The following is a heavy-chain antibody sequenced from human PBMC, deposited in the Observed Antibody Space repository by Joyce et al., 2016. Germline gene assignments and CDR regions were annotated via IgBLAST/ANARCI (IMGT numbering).Heavy chain of an antibody. V-gene: IGHV3-48*02. CDR2: FNGSAGTI. Sequence: DVYLVASGGGLARPGGSLRLSCAASGFSFSIYSMSWVRQAPGKGLEWLSFFNGSAGTIFYADSVKGRFTISRDNAHNSLYLQMNDLRDDDTAVYYCVGEGIRSGRPNYWGQGTLVTVSS. CDR3: VGEGIRSGRPNY. CDR1: GFSFSIYS. D-gene: IGHD1-1*01. J-gene: IGHJ4*02.